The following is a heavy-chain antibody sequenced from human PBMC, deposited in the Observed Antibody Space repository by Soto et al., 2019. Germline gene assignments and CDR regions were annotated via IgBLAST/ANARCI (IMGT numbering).Heavy chain of an antibody. CDR2: IIPMYGTT. V-gene: IGHV1-69*12. CDR3: ARIGTLDWIDDY. Sequence: QVQLVQSGAEVKKPGSSVKVSCKASGGTFRSYVTSWVRQAPGQGLEWLGGIIPMYGTTYYAQTFQGRVTISADESTSTAFMELSSLRSEDTAVYYCARIGTLDWIDDYWGQGTLVTAS. D-gene: IGHD1-1*01. CDR1: GGTFRSYV. J-gene: IGHJ4*02.